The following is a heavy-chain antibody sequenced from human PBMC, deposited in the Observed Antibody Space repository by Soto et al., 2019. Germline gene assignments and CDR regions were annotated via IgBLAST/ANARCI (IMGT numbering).Heavy chain of an antibody. CDR1: GFSLSTSGMR. J-gene: IGHJ6*02. CDR3: ARMGGTGTQNYYYYGMDV. Sequence: SGPTLVNPTQTLTLTCTFSGFSLSTSGMRVSWIRQPPGKALEWLARIDWDDDKFYSTSLKTRLTISKDTSKNQVVLTMTNMDPVDTATYYCARMGGTGTQNYYYYGMDVWGQGTTVTVSS. CDR2: IDWDDDK. V-gene: IGHV2-70*04. D-gene: IGHD1-1*01.